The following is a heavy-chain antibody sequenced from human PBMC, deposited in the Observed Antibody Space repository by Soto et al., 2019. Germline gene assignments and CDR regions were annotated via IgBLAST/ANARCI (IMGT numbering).Heavy chain of an antibody. CDR2: INPDTGNT. J-gene: IGHJ6*02. V-gene: IGHV1-3*01. Sequence: ASVKVSCKASGYTFTTYNIHWVRQTSGQRLEWMGWINPDTGNTKYSHKLQDRVTFTRDPSAGTANMELSSLRPEDTAVYYCARGHSSGWPHYYYYGMDVWGQGTTVTVSS. CDR3: ARGHSSGWPHYYYYGMDV. CDR1: GYTFTTYN. D-gene: IGHD6-19*01.